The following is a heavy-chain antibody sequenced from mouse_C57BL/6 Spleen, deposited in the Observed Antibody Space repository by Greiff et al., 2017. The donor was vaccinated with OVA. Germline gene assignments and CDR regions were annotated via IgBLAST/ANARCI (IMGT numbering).Heavy chain of an antibody. CDR3: ARKGDAMDY. CDR1: GYAFTNYL. V-gene: IGHV1-54*01. J-gene: IGHJ4*01. CDR2: INPGSGGT. Sequence: VQVVESGAELVRPGTSVKVSCKASGYAFTNYLIEWVKQRPGQGLEWIGVINPGSGGTNYNEKFKGKATLTADKSSSTAYMQLSSLTSEDSAVYFCARKGDAMDYWGQGTSVTVSS.